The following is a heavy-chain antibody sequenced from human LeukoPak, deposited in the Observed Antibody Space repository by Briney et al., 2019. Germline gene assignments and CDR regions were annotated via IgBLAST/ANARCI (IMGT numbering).Heavy chain of an antibody. Sequence: SETLSLTCTVSGGSISSYYWSWIRQPPGKGLEWIGYIYYSGSTNYNPSLKSRVTISVDTSKNQFSLKLSSVTAADTAVYYCAREGHGDYSAFDIWGQGTMVTVSS. CDR2: IYYSGST. CDR3: AREGHGDYSAFDI. J-gene: IGHJ3*02. V-gene: IGHV4-59*01. D-gene: IGHD4-17*01. CDR1: GGSISSYY.